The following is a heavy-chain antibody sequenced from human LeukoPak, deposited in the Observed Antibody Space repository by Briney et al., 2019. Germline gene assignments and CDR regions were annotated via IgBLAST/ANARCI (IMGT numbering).Heavy chain of an antibody. CDR1: GYTFTGYY. D-gene: IGHD3-16*02. J-gene: IGHJ4*02. CDR2: INPNSGGT. V-gene: IGHV1-2*02. Sequence: AASVKVSCKASGYTFTGYYMHWVRQAPGQGLEWKGWINPNSGGTNYAQKFQGKVTMTRDTSISTAYMELSRLRSDDTAVYYCARAHHRRVYDYVWGSYPYWGQGTLVTVSS. CDR3: ARAHHRRVYDYVWGSYPY.